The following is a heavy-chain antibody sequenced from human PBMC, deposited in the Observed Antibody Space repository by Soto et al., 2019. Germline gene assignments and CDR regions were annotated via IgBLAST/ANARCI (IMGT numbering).Heavy chain of an antibody. D-gene: IGHD3-22*01. CDR3: ARDGGFYYDSSGYYPGY. V-gene: IGHV3-30*09. J-gene: IGHJ4*02. Sequence: LRLSCAASGFTFSSYAMHWVRQAPGKGLEWVAVISYDGSNKYYADSVKGRFAISRDNSKNTLYLQMNSLRAEDTAVYYCARDGGFYYDSSGYYPGYWGQGTLVTVS. CDR1: GFTFSSYA. CDR2: ISYDGSNK.